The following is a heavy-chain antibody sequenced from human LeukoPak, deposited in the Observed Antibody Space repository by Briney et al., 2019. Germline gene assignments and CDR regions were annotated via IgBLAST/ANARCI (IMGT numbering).Heavy chain of an antibody. CDR1: GGSISSYY. Sequence: PSETLSLTCTVSGGSISSYYWSWIRQPAGKGLEWIGRVYTDGTTSYNPSLKSRVTMSVDTSKNQFPLNLNSVTAADTAMYYCARDRGRSYGPFDYWGQGTLVTVSS. J-gene: IGHJ4*02. D-gene: IGHD5-18*01. CDR3: ARDRGRSYGPFDY. CDR2: VYTDGTT. V-gene: IGHV4-4*07.